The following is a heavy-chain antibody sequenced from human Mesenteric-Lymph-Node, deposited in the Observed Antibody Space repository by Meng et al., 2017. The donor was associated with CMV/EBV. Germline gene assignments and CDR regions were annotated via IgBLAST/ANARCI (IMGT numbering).Heavy chain of an antibody. CDR3: ARGGGKPSSSGWYRDAFDI. D-gene: IGHD6-19*01. CDR2: ISYDGSNK. V-gene: IGHV3-30*04. Sequence: GESLKISCAASGFSFSYYAMHWVRQAPGKGLEWVAVISYDGSNKYYVDSVKGRFTISRDNSKNTVYLQMNSLRAEDTAVYYCARGGGKPSSSGWYRDAFDIWGQGTMVTVSS. J-gene: IGHJ3*02. CDR1: GFSFSYYA.